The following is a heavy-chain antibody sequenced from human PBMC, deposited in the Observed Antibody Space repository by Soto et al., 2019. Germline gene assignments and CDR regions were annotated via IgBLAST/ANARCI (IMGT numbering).Heavy chain of an antibody. CDR3: ARDPGGACIAAAGTFSGTLGWLDP. CDR1: GGTFSSYA. J-gene: IGHJ5*02. CDR2: IIPIFGTA. V-gene: IGHV1-69*13. D-gene: IGHD6-13*01. Sequence: GASVKVSCKASGGTFSSYAISWVRQAPGQGLEWMGGIIPIFGTANYAQKFQGRVTITADESTSTAYMELSSLRSEDTAVYYCARDPGGACIAAAGTFSGTLGWLDPWGQRSLVTVSS.